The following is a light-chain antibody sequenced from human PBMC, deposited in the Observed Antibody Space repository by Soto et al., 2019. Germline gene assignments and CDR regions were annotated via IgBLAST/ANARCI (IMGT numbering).Light chain of an antibody. CDR3: QQYDGAPLT. CDR1: QTLSINS. J-gene: IGKJ3*01. V-gene: IGKV3-20*01. Sequence: EIVLTQSPDTLSLSPGERATIFCRASQTLSINSLAWYQQKPGQAHRLLIYAASTRHTGIPDRFNGSGSGTDCALTINRLEPEDFAVYFCQQYDGAPLTFGPGTKVYVK. CDR2: AAS.